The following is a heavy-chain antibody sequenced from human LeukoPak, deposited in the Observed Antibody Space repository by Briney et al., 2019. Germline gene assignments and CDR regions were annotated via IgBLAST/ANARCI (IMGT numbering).Heavy chain of an antibody. D-gene: IGHD4-17*01. V-gene: IGHV1-18*04. CDR2: ISAYNGNT. J-gene: IGHJ6*04. Sequence: ASVKVSCKASGYTFTSDGISWVRQAPGQGLEWMGWISAYNGNTNYAQKLQGRVTMSTDTSTSTAYMELRSLRSDDTAVYYCARDDYGDYETSYYYYGMDVWGKGTTVTVSS. CDR3: ARDDYGDYETSYYYYGMDV. CDR1: GYTFTSDG.